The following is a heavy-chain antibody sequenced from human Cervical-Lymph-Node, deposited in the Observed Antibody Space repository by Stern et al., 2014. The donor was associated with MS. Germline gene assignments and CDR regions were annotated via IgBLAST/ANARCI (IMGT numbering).Heavy chain of an antibody. V-gene: IGHV1-3*01. D-gene: IGHD2-15*01. J-gene: IGHJ5*02. CDR2: IHAGNGNT. CDR3: ARDGYCSGGSCYGWFDP. CDR1: GYTFTSYA. Sequence: QVQLVQSGAEVKKPGASVKVSCKASGYTFTSYAMHLVRQAPGQRLEWMGWIHAGNGNTKYSQKFQGRVTITRDTSASTAYMELSSLRSEDTAVYYCARDGYCSGGSCYGWFDPWGQGTLVTVSS.